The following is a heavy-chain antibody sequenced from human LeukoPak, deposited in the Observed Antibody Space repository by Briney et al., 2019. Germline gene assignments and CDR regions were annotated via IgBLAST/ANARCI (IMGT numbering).Heavy chain of an antibody. CDR1: GYSFTSYW. CDR2: IDPSDSYT. V-gene: IGHV5-10-1*01. D-gene: IGHD5-12*01. Sequence: GESLRISCKGSGYSFTSYWISWVRQMPGKGLEWMGRIDPSDSYTNYSPSFQGHVTISADKSISTAYLQWSSLKASDPAMYYCARGGDIVATLPEFDYWGQGTLVTVSS. CDR3: ARGGDIVATLPEFDY. J-gene: IGHJ4*02.